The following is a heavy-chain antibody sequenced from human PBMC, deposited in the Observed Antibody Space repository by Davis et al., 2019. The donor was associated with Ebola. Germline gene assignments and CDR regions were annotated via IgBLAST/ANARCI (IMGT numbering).Heavy chain of an antibody. CDR2: ISGSDSRT. D-gene: IGHD4-23*01. V-gene: IGHV3-23*01. CDR1: GFTFIHYA. Sequence: GESLKISCAASGFTFIHYAMSWVRQAPGKGLEWVSGISGSDSRTFYSDSLKGRFTISRDNSRNTLYLQMNNLRAEDTAIYYCAKWSGGPSEDFDCWGQGTLVTVSS. CDR3: AKWSGGPSEDFDC. J-gene: IGHJ4*02.